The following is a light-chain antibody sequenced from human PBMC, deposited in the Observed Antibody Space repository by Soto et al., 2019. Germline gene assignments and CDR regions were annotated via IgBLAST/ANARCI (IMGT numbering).Light chain of an antibody. CDR2: KAS. V-gene: IGKV1-5*03. Sequence: DIQMTQSPSTLSASVGDRVTITCRASQSISSWLVWYQQKPGKAPKLLINKASSLESGVPSRFSGSGSWTEFTLTISSLQPDDFATYYCQQYKSHRRTFGQGTKVDIK. J-gene: IGKJ1*01. CDR1: QSISSW. CDR3: QQYKSHRRT.